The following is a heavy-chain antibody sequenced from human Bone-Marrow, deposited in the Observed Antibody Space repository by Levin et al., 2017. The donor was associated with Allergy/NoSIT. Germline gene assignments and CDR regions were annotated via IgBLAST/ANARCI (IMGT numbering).Heavy chain of an antibody. V-gene: IGHV1-2*06. D-gene: IGHD2-21*01. CDR1: GYTFTEFY. CDR2: INLNTGGT. J-gene: IGHJ4*02. CDR3: ARDRVGDGFTAYYFDY. Sequence: ASVKVSCKASGYTFTEFYMHWVRQAPGQGLEWLGRINLNTGGTTYAQKFQGRVTMTRDTSISTAYMELRGLTSGDTAVYFCARDRVGDGFTAYYFDYWAQGTLVTVSS.